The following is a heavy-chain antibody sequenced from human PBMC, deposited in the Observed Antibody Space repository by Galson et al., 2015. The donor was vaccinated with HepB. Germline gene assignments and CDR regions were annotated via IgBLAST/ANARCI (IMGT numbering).Heavy chain of an antibody. V-gene: IGHV2-70*11. CDR2: IDWDDDK. CDR1: GFSLSTRGLS. J-gene: IGHJ4*02. Sequence: PALVKPTQTLTLTCTFSGFSLSTRGLSVSWIRQPPGKALEWLARIDWDDDKYYTTSLRTRLTISKDTSKNQVVLTMTNMDPVDTATYYCARIPPLLFGSGEDDFDYWGQGTLVTVSS. D-gene: IGHD3-10*01. CDR3: ARIPPLLFGSGEDDFDY.